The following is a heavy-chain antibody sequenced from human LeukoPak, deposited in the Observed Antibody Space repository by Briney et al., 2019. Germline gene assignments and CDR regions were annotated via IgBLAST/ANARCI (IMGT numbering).Heavy chain of an antibody. CDR3: ARDNRVVTIFGVVTRWWFDP. CDR2: IYSDDRT. D-gene: IGHD3-3*01. J-gene: IGHJ5*02. V-gene: IGHV3-53*01. Sequence: QPGGCLRLSCAASGITVSSNYMSWVRQAPGKGLEWVSVIYSDDRTYYADSVKGRFTLSRDKSKSTLYLQMNSLRAEDTAVYYCARDNRVVTIFGVVTRWWFDPWGQGTLVTVSS. CDR1: GITVSSNY.